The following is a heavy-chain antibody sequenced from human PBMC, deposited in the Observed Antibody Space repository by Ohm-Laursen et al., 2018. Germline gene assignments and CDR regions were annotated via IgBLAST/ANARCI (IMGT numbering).Heavy chain of an antibody. Sequence: SETLSLTCTVSGDSISSYFWSWIRQPAEKGLEWIGYIYYSGSTNYNPSLKSRVTISVDTSKNQFSLKLSSETAADTAVYYCARGGAGGYWYFDLWGRGTLVTVSS. V-gene: IGHV4-59*01. CDR1: GDSISSYF. CDR2: IYYSGST. J-gene: IGHJ2*01. D-gene: IGHD3-10*01. CDR3: ARGGAGGYWYFDL.